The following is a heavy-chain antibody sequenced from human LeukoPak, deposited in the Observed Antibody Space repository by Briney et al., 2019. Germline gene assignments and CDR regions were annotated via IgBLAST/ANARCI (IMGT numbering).Heavy chain of an antibody. CDR3: ATDSIAAADDAFDI. V-gene: IGHV1-18*01. CDR2: ISAYNGNT. J-gene: IGHJ3*02. CDR1: GYTFTSYG. Sequence: ASVTVSCTASGYTFTSYGISWVRQAPGQGLEWMGWISAYNGNTNYAQKLQGRVTMTTDTSTSTAYMELSSLRSEDTAVYYCATDSIAAADDAFDIWGQGTMVTVSS. D-gene: IGHD6-13*01.